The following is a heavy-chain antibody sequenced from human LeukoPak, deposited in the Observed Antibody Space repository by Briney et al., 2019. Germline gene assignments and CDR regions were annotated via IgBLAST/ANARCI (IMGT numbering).Heavy chain of an antibody. J-gene: IGHJ5*02. D-gene: IGHD1-7*01. CDR3: ARVELRRGLRWFDP. V-gene: IGHV4-31*03. Sequence: PSETLSPTCSVSGDSIRGADFYGSWIRHHPGKGLEWIGYIYYSGSTYYNPSLKSRITISVDTSKNHFSLKLTSVTAADTAVYYCARVELRRGLRWFDPWGQGTLVTVSS. CDR2: IYYSGST. CDR1: GDSIRGADFY.